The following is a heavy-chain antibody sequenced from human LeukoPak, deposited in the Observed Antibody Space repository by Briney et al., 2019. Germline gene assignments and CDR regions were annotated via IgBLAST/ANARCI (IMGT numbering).Heavy chain of an antibody. D-gene: IGHD3-3*01. CDR1: GGSFSGYY. V-gene: IGHV4-34*01. CDR3: ARGYYDFWSGCLDY. J-gene: IGHJ4*02. CDR2: INHSGST. Sequence: SETLSLTCAAYGGSFSGYYWSWIRQPPGKGLEWIGEINHSGSTNYNPSLKSRVTISVDTSKNQFSLKLSSVTAADTAVYYCARGYYDFWSGCLDYWGQGTLVTVSS.